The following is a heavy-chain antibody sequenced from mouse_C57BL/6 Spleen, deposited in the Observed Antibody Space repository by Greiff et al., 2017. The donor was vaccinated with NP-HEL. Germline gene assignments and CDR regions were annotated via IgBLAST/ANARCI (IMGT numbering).Heavy chain of an antibody. D-gene: IGHD4-1*01. CDR1: GFTFSSYA. Sequence: EVHLVESGGGLVKPGGSLKLSCAASGFTFSSYAMSWVRQTPEKRLEWVATISDGGSYTYYPDNVKGRFTISRDNAKNNLYLQMSHLKSEDTAMYYCAREGTGTRFAYWGQGTLVTVSA. CDR2: ISDGGSYT. CDR3: AREGTGTRFAY. J-gene: IGHJ3*01. V-gene: IGHV5-4*01.